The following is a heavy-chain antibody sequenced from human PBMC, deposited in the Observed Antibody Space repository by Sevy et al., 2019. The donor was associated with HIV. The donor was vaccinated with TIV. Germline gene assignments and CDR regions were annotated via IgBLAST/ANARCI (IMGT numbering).Heavy chain of an antibody. CDR2: IKRDGSER. Sequence: GGSLRLSCAASGFTFSNYWMTWVRQAPGKGLEWVANIKRDGSERYYLASVKGRFTISRDNTKKSLYLQMNSLTAEDTAVYYGAGDGKGASCLWGLDVGGQGTRVTSP. CDR3: AGDGKGASCLWGLDV. CDR1: GFTFSNYW. J-gene: IGHJ6*02. V-gene: IGHV3-7*03.